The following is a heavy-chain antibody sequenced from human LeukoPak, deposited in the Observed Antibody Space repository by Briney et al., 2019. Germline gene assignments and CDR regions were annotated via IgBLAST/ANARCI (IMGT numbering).Heavy chain of an antibody. CDR2: ISGSGGST. J-gene: IGHJ4*02. V-gene: IGHV3-23*01. D-gene: IGHD4-17*01. CDR3: AKSLGLMMTTDFDY. Sequence: GGSLRLSCAASGFTFSSYGVSWVRQAPGKGLEWVSAISGSGGSTYYADSVKGRFTISRDNSKNTLYLQMNSLRAEDTAVYYCAKSLGLMMTTDFDYWGQGTLVTVSS. CDR1: GFTFSSYG.